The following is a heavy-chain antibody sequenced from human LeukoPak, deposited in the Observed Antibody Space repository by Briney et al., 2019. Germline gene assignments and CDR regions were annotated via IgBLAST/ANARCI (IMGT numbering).Heavy chain of an antibody. Sequence: ASVKVSCKASGYTFPNYPMHWVRQAPGQRLEWMGWIKAGDGSTRNSQKFRGRATLTRDTSASTVYMELSSLRAEDTAVYYCARGGGYDYLWGNYRYDVPWGQGTLVTVSS. CDR3: ARGGGYDYLWGNYRYDVP. J-gene: IGHJ5*02. D-gene: IGHD3-16*02. CDR2: IKAGDGST. CDR1: GYTFPNYP. V-gene: IGHV1-3*01.